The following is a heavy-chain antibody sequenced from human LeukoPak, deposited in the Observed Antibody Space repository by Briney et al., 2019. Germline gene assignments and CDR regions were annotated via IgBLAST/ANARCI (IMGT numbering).Heavy chain of an antibody. CDR1: GGSISSGGYY. D-gene: IGHD3-10*01. V-gene: IGHV4-31*03. Sequence: PSETLSLTCTVSGGSISSGGYYWSWIRQHPGKGLEWIGYIYYSGSTYYNPSLKSRVTISVDTSKNQFSLKLSSVTAADTAVYYCARARGYGSGSYSFAPKRGYYMDVWGQGTTVTVSS. CDR3: ARARGYGSGSYSFAPKRGYYMDV. J-gene: IGHJ6*03. CDR2: IYYSGST.